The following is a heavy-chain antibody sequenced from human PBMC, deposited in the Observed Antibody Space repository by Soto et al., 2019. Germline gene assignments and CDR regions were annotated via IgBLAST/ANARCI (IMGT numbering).Heavy chain of an antibody. V-gene: IGHV3-23*01. CDR1: GFAFSDYA. CDR2: ISDGDGAT. Sequence: EVHLLKSGGGLVQPGGSLRLSCAASGFAFSDYAMTWVRQAPGKGLEWVSDISDGDGATHYADSVKGRFTISRDDSKNTLYLQMDSLRAEDAAVYYCAKGRTFFDFWGQGTLVTVSS. CDR3: AKGRTFFDF. J-gene: IGHJ4*02. D-gene: IGHD3-16*01.